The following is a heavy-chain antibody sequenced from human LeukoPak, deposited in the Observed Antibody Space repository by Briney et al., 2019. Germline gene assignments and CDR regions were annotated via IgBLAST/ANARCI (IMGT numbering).Heavy chain of an antibody. CDR1: GFTFSSYG. J-gene: IGHJ4*02. CDR3: AKGTTVVTAFFDY. D-gene: IGHD4-23*01. Sequence: GGSLRLSCAASGFTFSSYGMHWVRQAPGKGLEWVAVISYDGSNKYYADSVKGRFTISRDNSKNTLYLQMNSLRAEDTAVYYCAKGTTVVTAFFDYWGQGTLVTVSS. CDR2: ISYDGSNK. V-gene: IGHV3-30*18.